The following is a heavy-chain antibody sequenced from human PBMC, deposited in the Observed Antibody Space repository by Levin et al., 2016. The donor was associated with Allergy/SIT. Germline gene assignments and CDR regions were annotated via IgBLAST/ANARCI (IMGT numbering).Heavy chain of an antibody. D-gene: IGHD5-24*01. V-gene: IGHV3-9*01. J-gene: IGHJ4*02. CDR3: AKDVMFREGYNRGGFDH. CDR1: GFTGSSSF. CDR2: ISWNSGNV. Sequence: SLKISCAVSGFTGSSSFMSWVRQAPGKGLEWVSGISWNSGNVVYADSVKGRFTISRDNAKNSLDLQMNSLRAEDTALYYCAKDVMFREGYNRGGFDHWGQGILVTVSS.